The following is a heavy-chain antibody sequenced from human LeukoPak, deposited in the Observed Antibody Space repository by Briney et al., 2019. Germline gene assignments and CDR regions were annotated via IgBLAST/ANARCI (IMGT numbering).Heavy chain of an antibody. CDR2: ISGSGGST. CDR1: GFTFSSYG. D-gene: IGHD1-26*01. CDR3: ARGGSYLSAFDI. J-gene: IGHJ3*02. Sequence: GGTLRLSCAASGFTFSSYGMSWVRQAPGKGLEWVSAISGSGGSTFYADSVKGRFTISRDNSKNTLYLQMNSLRAEDTAVYYCARGGSYLSAFDIWGQGTMVTVSS. V-gene: IGHV3-23*01.